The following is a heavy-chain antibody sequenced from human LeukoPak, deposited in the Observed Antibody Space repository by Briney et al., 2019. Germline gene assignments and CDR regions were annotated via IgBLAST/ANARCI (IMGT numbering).Heavy chain of an antibody. CDR3: ARDYYDSSGYPPSDY. Sequence: ASVKVSCKASGYTFTSYYMHWVRQAPGQGLEWMGIINPSGGSTSYAQKFQGRVTMTTDTSTSTAYMELRSLRSDDTAVYYCARDYYDSSGYPPSDYWGQGTLVTVSS. CDR2: INPSGGST. D-gene: IGHD3-22*01. V-gene: IGHV1-46*01. J-gene: IGHJ4*02. CDR1: GYTFTSYY.